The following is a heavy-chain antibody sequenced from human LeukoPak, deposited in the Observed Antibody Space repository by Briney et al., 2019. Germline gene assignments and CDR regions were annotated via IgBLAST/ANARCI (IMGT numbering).Heavy chain of an antibody. Sequence: GGSLRLSCAASGFTFSSHAMHWVRQAPGKGLEWVAVISYDGSNKYYADSVKGRFTTSRDNSKNTLYLQMNSLRAEDTAVYYCARDSCSSTSCYAGIFDYWGQGTLVTVSS. V-gene: IGHV3-30*04. D-gene: IGHD2-2*01. J-gene: IGHJ4*02. CDR3: ARDSCSSTSCYAGIFDY. CDR2: ISYDGSNK. CDR1: GFTFSSHA.